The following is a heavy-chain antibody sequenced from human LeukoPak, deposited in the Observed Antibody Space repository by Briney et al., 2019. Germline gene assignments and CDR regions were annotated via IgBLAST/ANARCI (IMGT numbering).Heavy chain of an antibody. CDR2: MYYSGST. V-gene: IGHV4-61*01. CDR3: ARALRYGHVNY. J-gene: IGHJ4*02. D-gene: IGHD1-14*01. CDR1: GGSVSGGSYY. Sequence: SETLSLTCTASGGSVSGGSYYWSWIRQSPGKGLEWIGYMYYSGSTNYNPSLKSRVTISVDTSKNQFSLKLSSGTAADTAVYYCARALRYGHVNYWGQGTLVTVSS.